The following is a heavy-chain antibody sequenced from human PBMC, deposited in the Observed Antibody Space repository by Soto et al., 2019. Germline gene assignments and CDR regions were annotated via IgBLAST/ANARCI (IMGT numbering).Heavy chain of an antibody. D-gene: IGHD4-17*01. V-gene: IGHV1-18*04. J-gene: IGHJ5*02. CDR2: ISTFNGNT. CDR3: ARAPVTSGRWFGP. Sequence: QVHLVQSGTEVKEPGASVKVSCKASASTFTGYTINWVRQAPGQGLEWMGWISTFNGNTKYAGNFEGRVTMTTNTSTTTAYMELTSLTFADTAVYFCARAPVTSGRWFGPWGQGTLVSVSS. CDR1: ASTFTGYT.